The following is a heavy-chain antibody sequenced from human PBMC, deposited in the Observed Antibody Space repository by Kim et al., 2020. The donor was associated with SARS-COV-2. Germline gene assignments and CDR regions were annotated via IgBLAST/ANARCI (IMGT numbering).Heavy chain of an antibody. CDR3: AKSFSGSYFGYDY. CDR1: GFTFNTYG. V-gene: IGHV3-30*18. CDR2: ISYDGSNK. D-gene: IGHD1-26*01. Sequence: GGSLRPSCAASGFTFNTYGMHWVRQAPGKGLEWVAVISYDGSNKYYADSVKGRFTISRDNSKNTLYLQMNSLRIEDTAVYYCAKSFSGSYFGYDYWGQGTLVTVSS. J-gene: IGHJ4*02.